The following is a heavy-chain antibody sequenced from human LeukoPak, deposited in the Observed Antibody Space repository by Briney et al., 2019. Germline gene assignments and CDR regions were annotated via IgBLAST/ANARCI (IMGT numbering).Heavy chain of an antibody. J-gene: IGHJ5*02. CDR2: ISTYNGNI. D-gene: IGHD2-2*01. Sequence: ASVKVSCKGSGYNFDRYGVNWVRQAPGQGLEWVGWISTYNGNIFYAQKFEGRVTMTTDTSTNTVYMDLRSLRSDDTAVYYCTVNEGTSQKGFDPWGQGTLVTVSS. CDR1: GYNFDRYG. CDR3: TVNEGTSQKGFDP. V-gene: IGHV1-18*04.